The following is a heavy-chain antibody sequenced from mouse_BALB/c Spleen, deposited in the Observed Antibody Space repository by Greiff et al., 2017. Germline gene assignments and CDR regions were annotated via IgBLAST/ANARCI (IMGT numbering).Heavy chain of an antibody. CDR2: IRLKSNNYAT. CDR1: GFTFSNYW. CDR3: TTPMDY. V-gene: IGHV6-6*02. J-gene: IGHJ4*01. Sequence: EVQGVESGGGLVQPGGSMKLSCVAFGFTFSNYWMNWVRQSPEKGLEWVAEIRLKSNNYATHYAESVKGRFTISRDDSKSSVYLQMNNLRAEDTGIYYCTTPMDYWGQGTSVTVSS.